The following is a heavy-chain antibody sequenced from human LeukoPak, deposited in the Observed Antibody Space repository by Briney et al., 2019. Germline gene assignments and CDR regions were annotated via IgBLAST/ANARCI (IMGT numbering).Heavy chain of an antibody. Sequence: PSETLSLTCTVSGDSISSSSYYWGWIRQPPGKGLEWIGSIYYSGSTYYNPSLKSRVSISIDTSKNQFSLNLSSVTAADTAVNYCARRAVGTFDYWGQGTLVTVSS. CDR3: ARRAVGTFDY. V-gene: IGHV4-39*01. J-gene: IGHJ4*02. D-gene: IGHD6-13*01. CDR1: GDSISSSSYY. CDR2: IYYSGST.